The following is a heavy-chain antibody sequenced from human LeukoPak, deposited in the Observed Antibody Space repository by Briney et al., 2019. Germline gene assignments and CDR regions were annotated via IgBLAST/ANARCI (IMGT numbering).Heavy chain of an antibody. CDR1: GGSISNNY. V-gene: IGHV4-59*08. CDR2: IYSSGST. CDR3: ARHGLKLVGASTIYFDN. Sequence: PSETLSLTCTVSGGSISNNYRSWIRQPPGKGLEWIGYIYSSGSTDYNPPLKSRVTLSVDTSRNQFSLKLNSMTAADTAVYYCARHGLKLVGASTIYFDNWGPGILVTVSS. D-gene: IGHD1-26*01. J-gene: IGHJ4*02.